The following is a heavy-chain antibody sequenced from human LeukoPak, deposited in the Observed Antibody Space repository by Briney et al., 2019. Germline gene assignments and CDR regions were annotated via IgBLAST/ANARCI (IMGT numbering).Heavy chain of an antibody. CDR2: INPKNGGS. CDR1: GYTFTGYY. CDR3: ARAWSRDGYNYDY. V-gene: IGHV1-2*02. D-gene: IGHD5-24*01. J-gene: IGHJ4*02. Sequence: ASVKVSCKASGYTFTGYYMHWVRQAPGQGLEWVGWINPKNGGSNYAQKFQGRVTMTRDRSISTAYMELSRLRSDDTAVYYCARAWSRDGYNYDYWGQGTLVTVSS.